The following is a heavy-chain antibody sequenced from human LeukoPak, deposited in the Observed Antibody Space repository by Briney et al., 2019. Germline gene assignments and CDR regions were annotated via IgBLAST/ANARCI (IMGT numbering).Heavy chain of an antibody. V-gene: IGHV1-8*01. CDR1: GYTFTSYD. Sequence: GASVKVSCKASGYTFTSYDINWVRQATGQGLEWMGWMNPNSGNTGYAQKFQGRVTMTRNTSISTAYMELSSLRSEDTAVYYCARGSRYEWELQPYAFDIWGRGTMVTVSS. CDR2: MNPNSGNT. J-gene: IGHJ3*02. CDR3: ARGSRYEWELQPYAFDI. D-gene: IGHD1-26*01.